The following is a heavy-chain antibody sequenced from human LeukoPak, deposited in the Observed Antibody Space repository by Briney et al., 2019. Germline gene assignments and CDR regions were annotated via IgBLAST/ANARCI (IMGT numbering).Heavy chain of an antibody. CDR3: VRHSRVVAFDY. Sequence: SETLSLTCAVSGGSISSSNWWSRVRQPPGKGLEWIGEIYHSGSTNYNPSLKSRVTISVDKSKSQFSLKLSSVTAADPAVYYCVRHSRVVAFDYWGQGNLVTVSS. D-gene: IGHD2-15*01. J-gene: IGHJ4*02. CDR1: GGSISSSNW. V-gene: IGHV4-4*02. CDR2: IYHSGST.